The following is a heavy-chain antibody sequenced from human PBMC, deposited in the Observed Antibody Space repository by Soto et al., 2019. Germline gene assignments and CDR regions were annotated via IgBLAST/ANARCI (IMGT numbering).Heavy chain of an antibody. D-gene: IGHD3-10*01. CDR2: IIPIFGTA. CDR1: GGTFSSYA. V-gene: IGHV1-69*13. Sequence: ASVKVSCKASGGTFSSYAISWVRQAPGQGLEWMGGIIPIFGTANYAQKFQGRVTITADESTSTAYMELSSLRSEDTAVYYCAVTYYYGSGSYYSAGSPPDYWGQGTLVTVSS. J-gene: IGHJ4*02. CDR3: AVTYYYGSGSYYSAGSPPDY.